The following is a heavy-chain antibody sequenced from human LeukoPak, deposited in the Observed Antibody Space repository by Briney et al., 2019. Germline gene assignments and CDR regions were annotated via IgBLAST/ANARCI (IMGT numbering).Heavy chain of an antibody. Sequence: ASVKVSCKASGYTFTGYYMHWVRQAPGQGLEWMGWISAYNGNTNYAQKLQGRVTMTTDTSTSTAYMELRSLRSDDTAVYYCARLDYGDYGANDAFDIWGQGTMVTVSS. D-gene: IGHD4-17*01. J-gene: IGHJ3*02. CDR3: ARLDYGDYGANDAFDI. V-gene: IGHV1-18*04. CDR2: ISAYNGNT. CDR1: GYTFTGYY.